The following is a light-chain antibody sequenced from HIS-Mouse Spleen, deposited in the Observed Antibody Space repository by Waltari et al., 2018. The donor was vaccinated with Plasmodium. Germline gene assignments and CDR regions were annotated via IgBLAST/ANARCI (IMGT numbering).Light chain of an antibody. CDR3: QQRSNWPPLT. CDR1: QSVSSD. CDR2: DAS. Sequence: EIVLTQSPATLSLSPGERATLSCRPSQSVSSDLAWYQQKPGQAPRLLIYDASNRATGIPARFSGSGSGTDFTLTISSLEPEDFAVYYCQQRSNWPPLTFGGGTKVEIK. V-gene: IGKV3-11*01. J-gene: IGKJ4*01.